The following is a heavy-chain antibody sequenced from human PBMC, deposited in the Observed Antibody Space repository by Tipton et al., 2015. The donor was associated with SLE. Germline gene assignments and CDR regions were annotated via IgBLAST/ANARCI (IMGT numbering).Heavy chain of an antibody. CDR3: ARVVAYGDYYYYYYMDA. D-gene: IGHD4-17*01. V-gene: IGHV4-38-2*01. CDR1: GYSITSDNY. J-gene: IGHJ6*03. Sequence: TLSLTCVVSGYSITSDNYWDWIRQPPGKGLEWIGSIYHSGSTNYNPSLQNRVTISVDTAKNQFSLKLSSVTAADTAVYYCARVVAYGDYYYYYYMDAWGKGTTVTVSS. CDR2: IYHSGST.